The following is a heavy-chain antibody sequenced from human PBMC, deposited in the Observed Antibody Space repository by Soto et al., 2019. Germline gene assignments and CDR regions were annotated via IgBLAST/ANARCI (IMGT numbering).Heavy chain of an antibody. V-gene: IGHV1-69*13. CDR2: IIPIFGTA. Sequence: ASVKVSCKASGGTFSSYAISWVRQAPGQGLEWMGGIIPIFGTANYAQKFQGRVTITADESTSTAYMELSSLRSEDTAVYYCAKGRPGTYYDFWSGYSAARDYFDYWGQGTLVTVSS. CDR1: GGTFSSYA. D-gene: IGHD3-3*01. CDR3: AKGRPGTYYDFWSGYSAARDYFDY. J-gene: IGHJ4*02.